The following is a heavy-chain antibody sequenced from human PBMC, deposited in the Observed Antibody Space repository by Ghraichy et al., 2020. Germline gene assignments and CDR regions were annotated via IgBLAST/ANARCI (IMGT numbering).Heavy chain of an antibody. D-gene: IGHD3-10*01. CDR3: ARLLAHYGSGTFDN. Sequence: QTLSLTCTVSGGSFSGGGYYWNWIRQHPERGLEWIGYINYNGASHYNPALKSRATMSVDKSNNFFSLTLTSVTAADTAVYYCARLLAHYGSGTFDNWGQGILVTVFS. V-gene: IGHV4-31*03. J-gene: IGHJ4*02. CDR2: INYNGAS. CDR1: GGSFSGGGYY.